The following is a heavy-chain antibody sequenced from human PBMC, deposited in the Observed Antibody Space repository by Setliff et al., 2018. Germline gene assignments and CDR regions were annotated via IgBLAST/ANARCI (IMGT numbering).Heavy chain of an antibody. Sequence: SETLSLTCAVYGGSFSGFYWSWIRQPPGKGLEWIGEINHSGSTNYNPSLKSRVTISVDTSKNQFSLKLSSVTAADTAVYYCARRYNFWSGYLDYWGQGTLVTVSS. CDR1: GGSFSGFY. J-gene: IGHJ4*02. CDR2: INHSGST. CDR3: ARRYNFWSGYLDY. D-gene: IGHD3-3*01. V-gene: IGHV4-34*01.